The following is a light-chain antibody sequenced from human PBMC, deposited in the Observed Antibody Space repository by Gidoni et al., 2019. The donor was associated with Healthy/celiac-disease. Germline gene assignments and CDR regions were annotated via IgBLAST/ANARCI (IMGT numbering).Light chain of an antibody. V-gene: IGKV3-11*01. CDR2: DAS. CDR3: QQRSNWPLT. CDR1: QSVSSN. J-gene: IGKJ4*01. Sequence: EIVLTQYPATLSLSPGERATLSCRASQSVSSNLAWYQQKPGQAPRLLIYDASNRATGIPARFSGSGSGTDFTLTISSLEPEDFAVYYCQQRSNWPLTFXGXTKVEIK.